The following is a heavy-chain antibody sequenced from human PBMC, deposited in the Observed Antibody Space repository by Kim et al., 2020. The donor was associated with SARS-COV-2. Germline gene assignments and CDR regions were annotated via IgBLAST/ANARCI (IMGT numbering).Heavy chain of an antibody. CDR3: ARDLEGFDY. Sequence: GSTSYARNFQGRVTMTSDTSTTTVYMELGSLRSDDTAMYYCARDLEGFDYWGQGTLVTVSS. D-gene: IGHD1-1*01. J-gene: IGHJ4*02. V-gene: IGHV1-46*01. CDR2: GST.